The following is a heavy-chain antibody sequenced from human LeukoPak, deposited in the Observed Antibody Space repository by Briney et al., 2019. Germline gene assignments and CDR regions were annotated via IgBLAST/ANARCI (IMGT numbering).Heavy chain of an antibody. V-gene: IGHV3-7*01. CDR2: IKEDGSEK. D-gene: IGHD3-22*01. Sequence: GGSLRLPCADSGFMFSDYWMSWVSQAPGKGLEGVSNIKEDGSEKYYVDSEKGRFTISRDNAKNSLYLQMNSLRAEDTAVYYCAREGCHFESTGYYGYWGLGTLVTVSS. CDR3: AREGCHFESTGYYGY. CDR1: GFMFSDYW. J-gene: IGHJ4*02.